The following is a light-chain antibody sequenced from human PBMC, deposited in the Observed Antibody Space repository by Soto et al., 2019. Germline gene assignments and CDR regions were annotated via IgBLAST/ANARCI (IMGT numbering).Light chain of an antibody. V-gene: IGKV1-5*01. CDR2: DAS. CDR3: QQYKSYPWT. CDR1: ESISSW. Sequence: DIQMTQSPSTLSASVGDRVTISCRASESISSWLAWYQQNPGTAPKLLIYDASSLESGVPSRFSGSGSGTEFTLTISSLQPDDFATYYCQQYKSYPWTFGQGTKVDIK. J-gene: IGKJ1*01.